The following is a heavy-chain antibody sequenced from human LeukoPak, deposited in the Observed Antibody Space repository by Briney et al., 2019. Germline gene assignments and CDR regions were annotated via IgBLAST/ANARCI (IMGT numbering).Heavy chain of an antibody. D-gene: IGHD3-22*01. CDR1: GFTFSSYA. J-gene: IGHJ5*02. V-gene: IGHV3-23*01. CDR2: ISGSGGST. CDR3: AKSRVYYYDSSGYNWFDP. Sequence: PGGSLRLSCAASGFTFSSYAMSWVRQAPGKGLEWVSAISGSGGSTYYADSVKGRFTISRDNSNNTLYLQMNSVIAEDTDEYYCAKSRVYYYDSSGYNWFDPWGQGTLVTVSS.